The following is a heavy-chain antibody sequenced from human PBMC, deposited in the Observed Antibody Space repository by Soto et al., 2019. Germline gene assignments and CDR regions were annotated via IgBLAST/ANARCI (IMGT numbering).Heavy chain of an antibody. CDR3: AVTGITFGGVIARTRNAFDI. J-gene: IGHJ3*02. V-gene: IGHV1-18*01. CDR2: ISAYNGNT. CDR1: GYTFTSYG. Sequence: ASVKVSCKASGYTFTSYGISWVRQAPGQGLEWMGWISAYNGNTNYAQKLQGRVTMTTDTSTSTAYMELRSLRSDDTAVYYCAVTGITFGGVIARTRNAFDIWGQGTMVTVSS. D-gene: IGHD3-16*02.